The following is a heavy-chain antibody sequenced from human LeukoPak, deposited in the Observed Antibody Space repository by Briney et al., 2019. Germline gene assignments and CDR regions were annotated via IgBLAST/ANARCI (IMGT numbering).Heavy chain of an antibody. Sequence: PSETLSLTCTVSADSIGGGNYYWSWTRQPAGKGLEWIARIYTSGSTNCNPSLKSRVTISVDPSKNQFFLKLSSVTGADTAVYSWAKGDVPVVYGRAANGWFDPRGQGILVTVSS. CDR1: ADSIGGGNYY. D-gene: IGHD2-8*02. CDR2: IYTSGST. J-gene: IGHJ5*02. V-gene: IGHV4-61*02. CDR3: AKGDVPVVYGRAANGWFDP.